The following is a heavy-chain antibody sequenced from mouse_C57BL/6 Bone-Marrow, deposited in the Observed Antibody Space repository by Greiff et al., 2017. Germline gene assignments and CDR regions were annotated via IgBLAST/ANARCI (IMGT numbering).Heavy chain of an antibody. V-gene: IGHV14-4*01. D-gene: IGHD1-1*01. CDR1: GFNIKDDY. CDR2: IDPENGDT. J-gene: IGHJ1*03. CDR3: TNYYGSNWYFDV. Sequence: VHVKQSGAELVRPGASVKLSCTASGFNIKDDYMHWVKQRPEQGLEWIGWIDPENGDTEYASKFQGKATITADTSSNTAYLQLSSLTSEDTAVEYCTNYYGSNWYFDVWGTGTTVTVSS.